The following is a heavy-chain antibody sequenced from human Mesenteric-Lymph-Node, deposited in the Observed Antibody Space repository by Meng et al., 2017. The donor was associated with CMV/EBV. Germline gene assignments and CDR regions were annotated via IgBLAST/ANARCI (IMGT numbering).Heavy chain of an antibody. CDR1: GFTLSDAT. D-gene: IGHD5-12*01. CDR3: ARGSGYIIY. Sequence: GESLKISCAASGFTLSDATMHWVLQAPGKGLEWVALFSHDGRTKVYAEFVRGRSTISRDNSKNTLYLQLNSLTTEDTAVYYCARGSGYIIYWGQGTLVTVSS. J-gene: IGHJ4*02. V-gene: IGHV3-30*04. CDR2: FSHDGRTK.